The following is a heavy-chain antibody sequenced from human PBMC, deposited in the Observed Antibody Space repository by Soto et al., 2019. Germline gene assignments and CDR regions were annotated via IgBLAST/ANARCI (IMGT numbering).Heavy chain of an antibody. Sequence: GASVKVSCKASGYTFTNYDINWVRQATGQGLEWMGWMNPSSGNTGYVQKFQGRVTMTRNTSTSTAYMELTSLTSDDTAVYYCARSIVVVTSFDYWGQGTLVTVSS. CDR1: GYTFTNYD. CDR2: MNPSSGNT. D-gene: IGHD3-22*01. V-gene: IGHV1-8*01. J-gene: IGHJ4*02. CDR3: ARSIVVVTSFDY.